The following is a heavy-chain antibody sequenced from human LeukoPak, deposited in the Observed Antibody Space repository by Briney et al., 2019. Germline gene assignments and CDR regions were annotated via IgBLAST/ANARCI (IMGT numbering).Heavy chain of an antibody. CDR3: ARTRTMLSDFDP. J-gene: IGHJ5*02. V-gene: IGHV4-61*02. D-gene: IGHD2-8*01. CDR1: GGSISSGNYY. CDR2: IYTSGST. Sequence: SETLSLTCTVSGGSISSGNYYWTWIRQPAGKGLEWIGRIYTSGSTNYNPSLKSRVTISIDTSKNQFSLKLSSVTAADTAVYYCARTRTMLSDFDPWGQGTLVTVSS.